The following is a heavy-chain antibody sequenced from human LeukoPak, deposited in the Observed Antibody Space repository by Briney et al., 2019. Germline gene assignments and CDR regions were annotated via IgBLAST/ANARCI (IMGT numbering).Heavy chain of an antibody. CDR2: ISSSGSTI. CDR1: EFTFSSYE. J-gene: IGHJ3*02. Sequence: GGSLRLSCAASEFTFSSYEMNWVRQAPGKGLEWASYISSSGSTIYYADSVKGRFTISRDNPKNSLYLQMNSLRAEDTAVYYCARDGNSGYDPDAFDIWGQGTMVTVSS. D-gene: IGHD5-12*01. V-gene: IGHV3-48*03. CDR3: ARDGNSGYDPDAFDI.